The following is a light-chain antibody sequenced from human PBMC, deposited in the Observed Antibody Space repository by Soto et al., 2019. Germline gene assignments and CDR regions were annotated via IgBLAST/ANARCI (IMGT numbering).Light chain of an antibody. CDR3: QQYDKSPWT. CDR2: DAS. Sequence: EIVLTQSPATLSLSPGERATLSCRASHSVSTYLAWYQQTPGQAPRLLIFDASKRATGIPDRFSGSGPGTDFTLTISGLEPEDFAVYYCQQYDKSPWTFGQGTKVDI. V-gene: IGKV3-11*01. J-gene: IGKJ1*01. CDR1: HSVSTY.